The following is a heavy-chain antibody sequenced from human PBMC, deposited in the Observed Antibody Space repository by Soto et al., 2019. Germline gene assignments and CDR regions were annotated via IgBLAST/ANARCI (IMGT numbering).Heavy chain of an antibody. Sequence: GGSLRLSCAASGFTFSSYAMSWVRQAPGKGLEWVSAISGSGGSTYYADSVKGRFTITKDTSKDQVVLVMTNLDPVDTATYYCARREGYCVGTKCQMRAFDFWGQGTMVTVSS. D-gene: IGHD2-21*01. V-gene: IGHV3-23*01. J-gene: IGHJ3*01. CDR3: ARREGYCVGTKCQMRAFDF. CDR2: ISGSGGST. CDR1: GFTFSSYA.